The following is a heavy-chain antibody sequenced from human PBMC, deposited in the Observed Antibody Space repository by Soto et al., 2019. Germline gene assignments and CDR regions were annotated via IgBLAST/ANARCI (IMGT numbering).Heavy chain of an antibody. CDR1: GGSISGYY. J-gene: IGHJ4*02. CDR3: VRSIQGLD. CDR2: IYSTGRT. V-gene: IGHV4-59*01. D-gene: IGHD4-17*01. Sequence: QVQLQESGPGLVKPSETLSLTCTVSGGSISGYYWSWIRQPPGKGLEWIGYIYSTGRTNYNPSLKRRVSISLDTSKNQFSLWLNSVTAADTAVYYSVRSIQGLDWGQGPLVTVSS.